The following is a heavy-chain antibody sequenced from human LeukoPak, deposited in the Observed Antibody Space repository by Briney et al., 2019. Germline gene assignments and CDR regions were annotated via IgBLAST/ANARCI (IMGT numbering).Heavy chain of an antibody. CDR1: GGSFSGYY. J-gene: IGHJ4*02. Sequence: PSETLSLTCAVYGGSFSGYYWSWIRQPPGKGLEWIGEINHSGSTSYNPSLKSRVTISVDTSKNQFSLKLSSVTAADTAVYYCARYYYDSSGYSQYYFDYWGQGTLVTVSS. CDR3: ARYYYDSSGYSQYYFDY. V-gene: IGHV4-34*01. CDR2: INHSGST. D-gene: IGHD3-22*01.